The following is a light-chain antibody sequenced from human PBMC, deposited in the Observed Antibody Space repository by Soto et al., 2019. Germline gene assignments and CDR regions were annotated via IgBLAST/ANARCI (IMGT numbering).Light chain of an antibody. Sequence: EIVLTQSPATLSLSPGERATLSCRASQSVSSYLAWYQQKPGQAPRLLIYDASNRATGIPARFSGSGSGKDFTLTISSLEPDDSAVYYCQQRSNWITFGQGTRLEIK. CDR3: QQRSNWIT. V-gene: IGKV3-11*01. CDR2: DAS. J-gene: IGKJ5*01. CDR1: QSVSSY.